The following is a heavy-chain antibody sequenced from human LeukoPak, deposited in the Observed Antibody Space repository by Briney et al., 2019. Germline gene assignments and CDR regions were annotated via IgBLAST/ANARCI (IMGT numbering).Heavy chain of an antibody. CDR2: INGSGSFT. V-gene: IGHV3-23*05. CDR1: GFTFSNYV. J-gene: IGHJ6*02. Sequence: GGSLRLSCAASGFTFSNYVMGWVRQDPGKGLQWVSIINGSGSFTSYADSVKGRLTISRDNSKNTLYLQMNSLRAEDTAVYYCATSWGPDTSAFRWGRDGMDVWGQGTTVIVS. CDR3: ATSWGPDTSAFRWGRDGMDV. D-gene: IGHD3-16*01.